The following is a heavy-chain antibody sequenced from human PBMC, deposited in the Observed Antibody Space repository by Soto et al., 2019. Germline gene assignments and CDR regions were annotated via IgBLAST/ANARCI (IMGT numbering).Heavy chain of an antibody. V-gene: IGHV1-46*01. Sequence: ASVKVSCKASGYTFSSYYMHWVRQAPGQGLEWMGIINPSGGSTSYAQKFQGRVTMTRDTSTSTVYMELSSLRSEDTAVYYCARTHTAYYYGSGGSIDYWGQGTLVIVSS. CDR3: ARTHTAYYYGSGGSIDY. CDR2: INPSGGST. J-gene: IGHJ4*02. CDR1: GYTFSSYY. D-gene: IGHD3-10*01.